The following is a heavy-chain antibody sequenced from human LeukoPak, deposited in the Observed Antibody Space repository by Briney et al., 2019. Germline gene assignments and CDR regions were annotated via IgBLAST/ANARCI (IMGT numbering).Heavy chain of an antibody. D-gene: IGHD6-19*01. CDR1: GFTLSRYD. J-gene: IGHJ4*02. CDR3: AKDHQLTSSGRDY. V-gene: IGHV3-30*18. CDR2: ISYDGSNK. Sequence: GGSLRLSCAASGFTLSRYDMHWVRQAPAKGLEWVAVISYDGSNKYYADSVKGLFTISRDNSKNTLYLQMNSLRAEDTAAYYCAKDHQLTSSGRDYWGQGTLVTVSS.